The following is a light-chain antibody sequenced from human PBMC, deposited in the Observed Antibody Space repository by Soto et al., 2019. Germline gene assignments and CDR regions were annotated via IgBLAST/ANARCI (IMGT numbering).Light chain of an antibody. Sequence: EIVLTQSPGTLSLSPGERATLSCRASQSVSSSYLAWYQQKPGQAPRLPIYGASSRATGIPDRFSGSGYGTDFTLTISRLEPEYFEVYYCQQYGSSLWTFGQWTKVEIK. CDR2: GAS. CDR3: QQYGSSLWT. CDR1: QSVSSSY. V-gene: IGKV3-20*01. J-gene: IGKJ1*01.